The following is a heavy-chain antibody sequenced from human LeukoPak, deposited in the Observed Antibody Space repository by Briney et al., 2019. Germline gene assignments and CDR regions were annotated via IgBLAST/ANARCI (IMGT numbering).Heavy chain of an antibody. V-gene: IGHV1-2*02. CDR3: ARIGIAAAVNWFDP. CDR1: GYTFTGYY. J-gene: IGHJ5*02. Sequence: GASVKVSCKASGYTFTGYYMHWVRQAPGQRLEWMGWINPNSGGTNYAQKFQGRVTMTRDTSISTAYMELSRLRSDDTAVYYCARIGIAAAVNWFDPWGQGTLVTVSS. CDR2: INPNSGGT. D-gene: IGHD6-13*01.